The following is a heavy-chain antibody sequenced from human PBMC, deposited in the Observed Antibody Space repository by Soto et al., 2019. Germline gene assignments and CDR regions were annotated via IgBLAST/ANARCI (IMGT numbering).Heavy chain of an antibody. CDR1: GYTFTSYG. CDR3: ARDRKGSFSGAAGYSSSWYWFDP. CDR2: ISAYNGNT. V-gene: IGHV1-18*01. J-gene: IGHJ5*02. D-gene: IGHD6-13*01. Sequence: ASVKVSCKASGYTFTSYGISWVRQAPGQGLEWMGWISAYNGNTNYAQKLQGRVTMTTDTSTSTAYMELRSLRSDDTAVYYCARDRKGSFSGAAGYSSSWYWFDPWGQGTLVTVSS.